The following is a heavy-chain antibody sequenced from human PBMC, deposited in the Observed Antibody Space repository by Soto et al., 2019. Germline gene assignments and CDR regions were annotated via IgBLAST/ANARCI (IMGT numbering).Heavy chain of an antibody. D-gene: IGHD3-22*01. V-gene: IGHV1-46*01. CDR2: INPSGGST. Sequence: VSCTSAGYTFTIYYMHWVRQAPGQGLEWMGIINPSGGSTSYAQKFQGRVTMTRDTSTSTVYMEPSSLRSEDTAVYYCARVRRSSGYYYGYWGQGTPVTVSS. CDR3: ARVRRSSGYYYGY. J-gene: IGHJ4*02. CDR1: GYTFTIYY.